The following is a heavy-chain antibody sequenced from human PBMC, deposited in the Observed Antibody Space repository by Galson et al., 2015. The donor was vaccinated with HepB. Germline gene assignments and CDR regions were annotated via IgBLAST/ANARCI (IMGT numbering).Heavy chain of an antibody. J-gene: IGHJ4*02. CDR3: ARDRSRDGYNFVPTPPIL. CDR1: GFTFSSYS. D-gene: IGHD5-24*01. CDR2: ISSSSSYI. V-gene: IGHV3-21*01. Sequence: SLRLSCAASGFTFSSYSMNWVRQAPGKGLEWVSSISSSSSYIYYADSVKGRFTISRDNAKNSLYLQMNSLRAEDTAVYYCARDRSRDGYNFVPTPPILGGQGTLVTVSS.